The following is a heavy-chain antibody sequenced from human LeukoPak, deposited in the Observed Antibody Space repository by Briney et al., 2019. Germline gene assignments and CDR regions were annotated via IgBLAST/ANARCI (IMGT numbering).Heavy chain of an antibody. CDR3: AKAASGNWNDVSDY. D-gene: IGHD1-20*01. Sequence: GGSLRLSCAVSGVTFHYYSMNWVRQAPGKGLEWVSAISGRGVSTSYADSVRGRFTISRDNSKNTLYLQMNSLRAEDTAVYYCAKAASGNWNDVSDYWGQGTLVTVSS. V-gene: IGHV3-23*01. CDR2: ISGRGVST. J-gene: IGHJ4*02. CDR1: GVTFHYYS.